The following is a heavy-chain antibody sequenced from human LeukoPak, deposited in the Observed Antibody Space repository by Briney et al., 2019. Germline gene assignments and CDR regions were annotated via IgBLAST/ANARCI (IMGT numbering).Heavy chain of an antibody. Sequence: SETLSLTCDVSGVSINTWCYYWPWIRQPPGKGLEWHEYKYYSGSTRYNSSLRIRLTISLYTSKNQFSLRLTSVTAADTAVYYCARGRSYGFDFDSWGPGTLVIVSS. D-gene: IGHD5-18*01. CDR1: GVSINTWCYY. V-gene: IGHV4-61*01. J-gene: IGHJ4*02. CDR2: KYYSGST. CDR3: ARGRSYGFDFDS.